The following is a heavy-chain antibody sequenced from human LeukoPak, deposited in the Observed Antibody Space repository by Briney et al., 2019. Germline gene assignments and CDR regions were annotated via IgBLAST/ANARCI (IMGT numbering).Heavy chain of an antibody. D-gene: IGHD5-18*01. CDR3: ARDLARGYSYGYNAFDI. CDR2: ITAGNGNT. CDR1: GYTFSSYG. Sequence: GASVKVSCKASGYTFSSYGIGWVRQTPRQGLERMGWITAGNGNTNYAQKVQGRVTMTTDTSTSTAYMELRSLRSDDTAVYFCARDLARGYSYGYNAFDIWGQGTMVTVSS. V-gene: IGHV1-18*01. J-gene: IGHJ3*02.